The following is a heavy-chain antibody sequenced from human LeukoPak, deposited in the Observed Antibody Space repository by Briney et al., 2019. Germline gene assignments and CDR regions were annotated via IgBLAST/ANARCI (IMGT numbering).Heavy chain of an antibody. CDR2: INPHSGGP. CDR3: ARAHIVGATLDY. CDR1: GYTFTGYY. Sequence: ASVKVSCKASGYTFTGYYMHWVRQAPGQGLEWMGWINPHSGGPNYAQEFQGRVTMTRDKSISTAYMELSRLRSDDTAVYYCARAHIVGATLDYWGQGTLVTVSS. D-gene: IGHD1-26*01. V-gene: IGHV1-2*02. J-gene: IGHJ4*02.